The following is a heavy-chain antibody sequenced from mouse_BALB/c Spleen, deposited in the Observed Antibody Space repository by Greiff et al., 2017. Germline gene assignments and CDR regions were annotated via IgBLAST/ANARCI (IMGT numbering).Heavy chain of an antibody. CDR1: GFTFSSYT. J-gene: IGHJ4*01. Sequence: VQLKESGGGLVQPGGSLKLSCAASGFTFSSYTMSWVRQTPEKRLEWVAYISSGSSTIYYADTVKGRFTISRDNPKNTLFLQMTSLRSEDTAMYYCARYGNNAMDYWGQGTSVTVSS. V-gene: IGHV5-17*02. CDR2: ISSGSSTI. CDR3: ARYGNNAMDY. D-gene: IGHD2-1*01.